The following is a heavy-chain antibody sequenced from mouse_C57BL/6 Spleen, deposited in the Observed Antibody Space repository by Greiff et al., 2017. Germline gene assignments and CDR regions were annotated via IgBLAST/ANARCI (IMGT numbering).Heavy chain of an antibody. V-gene: IGHV1-52*01. D-gene: IGHD2-4*01. CDR1: GYTFTSYW. Sequence: QVQLRQPGAELVRPGSSVKLSCKASGYTFTSYWMHWVKQRPIQGLEWIGNIDPSDSETHYNQKFKDKATLTVDKSSSTAYMQLSSLTSEDSAVYYCARLYYDYDEGYFDVWGTGTTVTVSS. J-gene: IGHJ1*03. CDR2: IDPSDSET. CDR3: ARLYYDYDEGYFDV.